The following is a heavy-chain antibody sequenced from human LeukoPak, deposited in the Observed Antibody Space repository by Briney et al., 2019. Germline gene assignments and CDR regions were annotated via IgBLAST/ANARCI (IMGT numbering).Heavy chain of an antibody. V-gene: IGHV1-3*01. D-gene: IGHD2-21*01. CDR1: GYTFTNYV. CDR2: INGGNGDT. CDR3: ARDDCGDTCYPGGY. Sequence: ASVKVSCKASGYTFTNYVVHWVRQAPGQRPEWMGWINGGNGDTKYSQNFQGRVTITRDTSASTAYMELSSLTSDDTALYYCARDDCGDTCYPGGYWGQGTLVTVSS. J-gene: IGHJ4*02.